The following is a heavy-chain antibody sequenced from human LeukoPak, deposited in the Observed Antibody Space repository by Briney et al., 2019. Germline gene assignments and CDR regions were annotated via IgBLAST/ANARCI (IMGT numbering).Heavy chain of an antibody. D-gene: IGHD6-13*01. CDR3: ARGMAAPGTGWYFDL. CDR1: GGSIRSYY. CDR2: ISYSGST. V-gene: IGHV4-59*01. Sequence: SETLSLTCTVSGGSIRSYYWSWIRQPPGKGLEWIGYISYSGSTNYSPTLRSRVTISVDTSKNQFSLKVTSVTAADTAVYFCARGMAAPGTGWYFDLWGRGTLVIVSS. J-gene: IGHJ2*01.